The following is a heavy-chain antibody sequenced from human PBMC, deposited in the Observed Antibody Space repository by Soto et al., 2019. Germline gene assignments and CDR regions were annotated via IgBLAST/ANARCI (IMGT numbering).Heavy chain of an antibody. CDR2: VAAGGGHT. Sequence: LRLSCVASGFSFDKYAMAWVRQAPGKGLEWVSHVAAGGGHTYYAKSVKGRFTISRDNSKNTLFLQINTLRADDTAIYFCARRTSFLGAFDYWGQGVLVTVSS. D-gene: IGHD3-16*02. J-gene: IGHJ4*02. V-gene: IGHV3-23*01. CDR1: GFSFDKYA. CDR3: ARRTSFLGAFDY.